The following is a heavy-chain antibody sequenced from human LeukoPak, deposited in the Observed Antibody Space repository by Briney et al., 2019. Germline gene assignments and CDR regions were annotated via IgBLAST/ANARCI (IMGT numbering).Heavy chain of an antibody. CDR1: GGSTSTDH. J-gene: IGHJ4*02. D-gene: IGHD5-18*01. V-gene: IGHV4-59*08. CDR2: MYYSGST. CDR3: ARLNSYYFDY. Sequence: SETLSLTCTVSGGSTSTDHWSWIRQPPGKGLEWIGYMYYSGSTNYNPSLKSRVTISGDTSKNHFSLKLSSVTAADTAVYYCARLNSYYFDYWGQGNLVTVSS.